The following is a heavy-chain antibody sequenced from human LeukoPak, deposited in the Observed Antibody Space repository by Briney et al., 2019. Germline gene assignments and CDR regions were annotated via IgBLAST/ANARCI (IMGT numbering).Heavy chain of an antibody. J-gene: IGHJ4*02. CDR2: IIPIFGTA. V-gene: IGHV1-69*06. D-gene: IGHD3-9*01. CDR3: ARSEPGGGILTVSPNDY. CDR1: GGTFSSYA. Sequence: SVKVSCKGSGGTFSSYAISWVRQAPGQGLEWMGGIIPIFGTANYAQKFQGRVTITADKSTSTAYMELSSLRSEDTAVYYCARSEPGGGILTVSPNDYWGQGTLVTVSS.